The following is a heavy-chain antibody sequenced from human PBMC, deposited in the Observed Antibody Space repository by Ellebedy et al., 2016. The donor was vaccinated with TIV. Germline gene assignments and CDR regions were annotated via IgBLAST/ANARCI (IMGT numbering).Heavy chain of an antibody. V-gene: IGHV1-18*04. CDR1: GYRFSSYA. Sequence: ASVKVSXKASGYRFSSYAITWVRQASGQGFEWMGWIHTSLGQTEFAPRFQDRLSMTTDTSTSTAYMELRNLKSDDTAVYHCVRVSNFYDRARFVPWGQGTLITVSS. CDR3: VRVSNFYDRARFVP. D-gene: IGHD3-16*01. J-gene: IGHJ5*02. CDR2: IHTSLGQT.